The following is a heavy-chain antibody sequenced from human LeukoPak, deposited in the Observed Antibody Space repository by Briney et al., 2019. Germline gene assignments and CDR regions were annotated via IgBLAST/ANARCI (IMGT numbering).Heavy chain of an antibody. Sequence: GGSLRLSCAASGLTFSSYAMTWVRQAPGKGLEWVSGISDSGDTTYYADSVKGRFTISRDNSKNTLYLQMNSLRAEDTAVYYCAKPLYSGSYHIYYYYYMDVWGKGTTVTVSS. CDR3: AKPLYSGSYHIYYYYYMDV. D-gene: IGHD1-26*01. CDR2: ISDSGDTT. V-gene: IGHV3-23*01. J-gene: IGHJ6*03. CDR1: GLTFSSYA.